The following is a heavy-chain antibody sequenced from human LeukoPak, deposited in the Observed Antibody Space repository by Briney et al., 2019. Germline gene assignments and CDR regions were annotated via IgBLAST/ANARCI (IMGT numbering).Heavy chain of an antibody. CDR2: INHSGST. D-gene: IGHD6-19*01. Sequence: SETLSLTCAVYGGSFSGYYWSWIRQPPGKGLEWIGEINHSGSTNYNPSLKSRVTISVDTSKNQFSLKLSSVTAADTAVYYCARDHGSGWTFDYWGQGTLVTVSS. CDR1: GGSFSGYY. CDR3: ARDHGSGWTFDY. J-gene: IGHJ4*02. V-gene: IGHV4-34*01.